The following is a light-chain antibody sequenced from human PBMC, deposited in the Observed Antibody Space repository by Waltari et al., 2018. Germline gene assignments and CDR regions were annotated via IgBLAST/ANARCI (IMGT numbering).Light chain of an antibody. CDR1: QSISNW. CDR3: QQYNIWPYT. CDR2: KSF. V-gene: IGKV1-5*03. Sequence: DIQMTQSHSTLSASVGDRVTITCRASQSISNWLAWYQQKPGKAPKVLIYKSFTLQSGVPSRFSGSGSETEFILTISSLQPDDFATYFCQQYNIWPYTFGQGTTLEI. J-gene: IGKJ2*01.